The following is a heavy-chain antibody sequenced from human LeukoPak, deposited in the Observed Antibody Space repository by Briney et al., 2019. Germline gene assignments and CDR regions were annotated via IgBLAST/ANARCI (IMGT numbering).Heavy chain of an antibody. Sequence: GGSLRLSCAASGFTFDDYAMHWVRQAPGKGLGWVSGISWNSGSIGYADSVKGRFTISRDSAKNSLYLQMNSLRAEDTALYYCARKVKDAFDIWGQGTMVTVSS. CDR1: GFTFDDYA. CDR2: ISWNSGSI. V-gene: IGHV3-9*01. D-gene: IGHD4-23*01. CDR3: ARKVKDAFDI. J-gene: IGHJ3*02.